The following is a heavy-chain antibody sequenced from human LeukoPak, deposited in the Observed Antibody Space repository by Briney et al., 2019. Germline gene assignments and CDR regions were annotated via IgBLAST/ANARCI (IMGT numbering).Heavy chain of an antibody. Sequence: GGSLRLSCAASEFTFSIYAMNWVRQAPGKGLEWVSSISANGGGTHYADSVKGRFTISRDNSKNTLYLQINNPRVEDTAVYYCAKRYYDFPLDYWGQGTLVTVSS. CDR1: EFTFSIYA. D-gene: IGHD3-3*01. J-gene: IGHJ4*02. V-gene: IGHV3-23*01. CDR2: ISANGGGT. CDR3: AKRYYDFPLDY.